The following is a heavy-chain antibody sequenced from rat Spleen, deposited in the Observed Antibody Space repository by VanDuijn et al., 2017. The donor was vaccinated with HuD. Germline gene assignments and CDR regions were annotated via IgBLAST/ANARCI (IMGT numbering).Heavy chain of an antibody. CDR3: ARDRAGIPADY. V-gene: IGHV2-41*01. D-gene: IGHD1-4*01. Sequence: QVQLKESGPGLVQPSQTLSLTCTVAGFSLTSYNVHWVRQPPGKGLEWMGVIWNTGGTRYNSALKSRLSISKDTSKSQVFLKMNSLQTEDTATYYCARDRAGIPADYWGQGVMVTVSS. CDR2: IWNTGGT. CDR1: GFSLTSYN. J-gene: IGHJ2*01.